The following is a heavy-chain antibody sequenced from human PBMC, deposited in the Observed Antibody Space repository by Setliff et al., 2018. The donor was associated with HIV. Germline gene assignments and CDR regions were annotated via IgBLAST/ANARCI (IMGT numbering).Heavy chain of an antibody. CDR3: ARDSPGPQYYYYGMDV. J-gene: IGHJ6*02. CDR2: VYYSGST. Sequence: PSETLSLTCTISGGSISGHYWSWIRQPPGKGLEWIGYVYYSGSTNYNPSLKSRVTISVDTSRNHFSLSLSSVTAADTAVYYCARDSPGPQYYYYGMDVWGQGTTVTVSS. V-gene: IGHV4-59*11. CDR1: GGSISGHY.